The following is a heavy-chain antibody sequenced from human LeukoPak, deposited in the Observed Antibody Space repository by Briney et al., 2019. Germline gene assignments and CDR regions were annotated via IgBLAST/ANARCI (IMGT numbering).Heavy chain of an antibody. Sequence: SSETLSLTCAVYGGSFSGYYWSWIRQPPGKGLEWIGEINRSGSTNYNPSLKSRVTISVDTSKNQFSLKLSSVTAADTAVYYCARGGWELQYYFDYWGQGTLVTVSS. D-gene: IGHD1-26*01. CDR1: GGSFSGYY. J-gene: IGHJ4*02. CDR2: INRSGST. V-gene: IGHV4-34*01. CDR3: ARGGWELQYYFDY.